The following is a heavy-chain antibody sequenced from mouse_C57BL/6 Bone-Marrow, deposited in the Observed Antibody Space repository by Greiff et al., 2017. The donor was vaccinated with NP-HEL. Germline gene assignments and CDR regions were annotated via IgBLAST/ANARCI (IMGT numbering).Heavy chain of an antibody. CDR3: ARRDYYGMMDY. CDR2: IYPRSGNT. V-gene: IGHV1-81*01. Sequence: VKLQESGAELARPGASVKLSCKASGYTFTSYGISWVKQRPGQGLEWIGEIYPRSGNTYYNEKFKGKATLTADKSSSTAYMELRSLTSEDSAVYFCARRDYYGMMDYWGQGTSVTVSS. J-gene: IGHJ4*01. D-gene: IGHD1-1*01. CDR1: GYTFTSYG.